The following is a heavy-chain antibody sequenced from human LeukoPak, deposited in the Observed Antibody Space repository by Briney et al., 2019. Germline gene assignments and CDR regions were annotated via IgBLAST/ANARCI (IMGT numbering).Heavy chain of an antibody. CDR2: INTNTGNP. CDR1: GYTFTCYG. CDR3: ARVFGDYYDSSGYRDY. D-gene: IGHD3-22*01. Sequence: ASVKVSCKASGYTFTCYGISWVRQAPGQGLEWMGWINTNTGNPTYAQGFTGRFVFSLDTSVSTAYLQISSLKAEDTAVYYCARVFGDYYDSSGYRDYWGQGTLVTVSS. J-gene: IGHJ4*02. V-gene: IGHV7-4-1*02.